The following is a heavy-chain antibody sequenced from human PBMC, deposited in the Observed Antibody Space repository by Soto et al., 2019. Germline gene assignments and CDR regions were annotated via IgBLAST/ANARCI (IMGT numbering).Heavy chain of an antibody. V-gene: IGHV3-21*01. CDR1: GFNFNSYT. Sequence: GGSLRLSCSASGFNFNSYTMNWVRQAPGKGLEWVSSISRFSDRTYYADSVKGRFSISRDNAESSLFLQMNSLRDEDTAVYYCARDPYTSTLVTIMDYWGQGILVTVSS. CDR2: ISRFSDRT. D-gene: IGHD2-21*02. J-gene: IGHJ4*02. CDR3: ARDPYTSTLVTIMDY.